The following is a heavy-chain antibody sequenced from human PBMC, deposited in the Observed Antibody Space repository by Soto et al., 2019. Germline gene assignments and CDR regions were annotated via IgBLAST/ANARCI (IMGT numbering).Heavy chain of an antibody. Sequence: PSETLSLTCTVSGGSISSSSYYWGWIRQPPGKGLEWIGSIYYSGSTYYNPSLKSRVTISVDTSKNQFSLKLSSVTAADTAVYYCAKDKDELGYVYWGQGTLVTVSS. CDR1: GGSISSSSYY. V-gene: IGHV4-39*02. J-gene: IGHJ4*02. CDR2: IYYSGST. CDR3: AKDKDELGYVY. D-gene: IGHD2-15*01.